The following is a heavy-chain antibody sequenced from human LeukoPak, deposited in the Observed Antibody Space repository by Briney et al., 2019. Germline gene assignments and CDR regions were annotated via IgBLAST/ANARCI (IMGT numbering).Heavy chain of an antibody. V-gene: IGHV1-8*01. CDR1: GYTFTSYD. J-gene: IGHJ6*02. Sequence: ASVKVSCKASGYTFTSYDINWVRQATGQGLEWMGWMNPNSGNTGYAQKFQGRVTMTRDTSTSKVYMELSGLRSEDTAVYYCARAGVPATIDLYYYYGMDVWGQGTTVTVSS. CDR2: MNPNSGNT. CDR3: ARAGVPATIDLYYYYGMDV. D-gene: IGHD2-2*01.